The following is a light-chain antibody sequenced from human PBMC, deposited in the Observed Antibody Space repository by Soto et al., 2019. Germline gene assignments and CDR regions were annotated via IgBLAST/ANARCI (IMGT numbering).Light chain of an antibody. J-gene: IGKJ5*01. CDR1: QSVSSY. CDR3: QQRSNWPPRVT. CDR2: DAS. Sequence: EIVLAQSPPTLSWSPGEIATLSCRARQSVSSYLAWYQQKPGQAPRLLIYDASNRATGIPARFSGSGSGTDFTLTISSIEPEDFAVYYCQQRSNWPPRVTLGQGTRLEIK. V-gene: IGKV3-11*01.